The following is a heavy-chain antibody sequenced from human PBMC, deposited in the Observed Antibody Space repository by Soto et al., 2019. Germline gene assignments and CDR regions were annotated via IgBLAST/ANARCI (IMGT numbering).Heavy chain of an antibody. D-gene: IGHD2-2*03. Sequence: SETLSLTCAVTGVSISTADYYWSWIRHHPGKGLEWIGYIYSSENTYYNPSLLSRVTISVDTSKNEFSLRLSSVTAADTAVYYCARLNGYCISTNCHGYYGMDVWGQGTTVTVSS. V-gene: IGHV4-39*01. CDR3: ARLNGYCISTNCHGYYGMDV. J-gene: IGHJ6*02. CDR2: IYSSENT. CDR1: GVSISTADYY.